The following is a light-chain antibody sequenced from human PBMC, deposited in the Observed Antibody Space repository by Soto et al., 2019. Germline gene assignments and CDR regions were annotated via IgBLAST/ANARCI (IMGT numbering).Light chain of an antibody. CDR3: SSYTSSSIPYV. CDR1: SSDVGSYNR. Sequence: QSALTQPPSVSGSPGQSVTISCTGTSSDVGSYNRVSWYQQPPGTAPKLVIYEVTNRPSGVPDRFSGSKSGNTASLTISGLQAEDEADYYCSSYTSSSIPYVFGTGTKLTVL. V-gene: IGLV2-18*02. J-gene: IGLJ1*01. CDR2: EVT.